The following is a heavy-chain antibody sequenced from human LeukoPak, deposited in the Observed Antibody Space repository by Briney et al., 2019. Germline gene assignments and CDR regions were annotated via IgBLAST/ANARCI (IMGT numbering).Heavy chain of an antibody. CDR1: GLTVSNNF. CDR3: AKARGYCSGGACYSGFDY. V-gene: IGHV3-53*01. D-gene: IGHD2-15*01. J-gene: IGHJ4*02. Sequence: GGSLRLSCAASGLTVSNNFMSWARQAPGKGLEWVSIIYTGGTTYYGDSVKGRFTISRDNSKNTLYLQMNSLRAEDTAVYYCAKARGYCSGGACYSGFDYWGQGTLVTVSS. CDR2: IYTGGTT.